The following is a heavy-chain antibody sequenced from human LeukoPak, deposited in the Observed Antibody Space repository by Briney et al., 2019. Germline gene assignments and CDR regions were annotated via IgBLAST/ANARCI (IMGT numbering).Heavy chain of an antibody. CDR3: AGYIVAKIEVNWFDP. CDR1: GITFSNYD. CDR2: ISGSGTTM. J-gene: IGHJ5*02. Sequence: GGSLRLSCAASGITFSNYDMNWVRQTPGKGLEWISYISGSGTTMYYADSVKGRFTISRDNAKNSLYLQMNSLRAEDTAVYYCAGYIVAKIEVNWFDPWGQGTLVTVSS. D-gene: IGHD5-12*01. V-gene: IGHV3-48*03.